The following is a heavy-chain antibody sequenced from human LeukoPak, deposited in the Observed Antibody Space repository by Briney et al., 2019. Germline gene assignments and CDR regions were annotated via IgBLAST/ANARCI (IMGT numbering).Heavy chain of an antibody. CDR1: GFTFSSYA. Sequence: GGSLRLSCAASGFTFSSYAMSWVRQAPGKGLEWVSAISGSSVSTYHADSVKGRFTISRDNSKNTLYLQMNSLRAEDTAVYYCARGHYYDSSGFVVRDEPDGYWGQGTLVTVSS. D-gene: IGHD3-22*01. V-gene: IGHV3-23*01. CDR3: ARGHYYDSSGFVVRDEPDGY. CDR2: ISGSSVST. J-gene: IGHJ4*02.